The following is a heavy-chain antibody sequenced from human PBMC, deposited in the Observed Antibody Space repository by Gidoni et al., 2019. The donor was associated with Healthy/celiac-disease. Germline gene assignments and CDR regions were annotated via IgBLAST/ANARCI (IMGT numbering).Heavy chain of an antibody. CDR3: AKGGRWELPYFDY. J-gene: IGHJ4*02. D-gene: IGHD1-26*01. V-gene: IGHV3-23*01. CDR1: GFTFSSYA. CDR2: ISGSGGST. Sequence: EVQLLESGGGLVQPGGSLRLSRSAPGFTFSSYAMSWVRQAPGKGLEWVSAISGSGGSTYYADSVKGRFTISRDNSKNTLYLQMNSLRAEDTAVYYCAKGGRWELPYFDYWGQGTLVTVSS.